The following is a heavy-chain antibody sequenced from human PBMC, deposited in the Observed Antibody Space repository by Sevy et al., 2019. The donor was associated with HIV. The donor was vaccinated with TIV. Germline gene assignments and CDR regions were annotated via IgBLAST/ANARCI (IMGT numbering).Heavy chain of an antibody. Sequence: GGCLRLSCAASGFTFSNAWMSWVRQAPGKGLEWVGRIKSKTDGGTTDYAAPVKGRFTISRDDSKNTLYLQMNSLKTEDTAVYYCYNWNYGWFDPWGQGTLVTVSS. CDR2: IKSKTDGGTT. CDR1: GFTFSNAW. CDR3: YNWNYGWFDP. V-gene: IGHV3-15*01. D-gene: IGHD1-1*01. J-gene: IGHJ5*02.